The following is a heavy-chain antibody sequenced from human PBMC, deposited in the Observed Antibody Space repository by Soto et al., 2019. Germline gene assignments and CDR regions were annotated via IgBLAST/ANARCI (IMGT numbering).Heavy chain of an antibody. V-gene: IGHV3-7*01. J-gene: IGHJ4*02. CDR1: GLTFSNYY. D-gene: IGHD1-26*01. CDR3: ARDHIVGASNFDY. Sequence: GSLRLSCAASGLTFSNYYMTWVRQAPGKGLEWVAKIKQDGSEKYYVDSVKGRFTISRDNAKNSLYLQMNSLRAEDTAVYYCARDHIVGASNFDYWGQGTLVTV. CDR2: IKQDGSEK.